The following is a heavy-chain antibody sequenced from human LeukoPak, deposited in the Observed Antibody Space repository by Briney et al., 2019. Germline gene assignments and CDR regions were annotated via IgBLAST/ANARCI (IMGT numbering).Heavy chain of an antibody. D-gene: IGHD3-10*01. CDR3: ARHGKDITMVRGVTLDAFDI. CDR1: GGSISRHY. Sequence: SETLSLTCTVSGGSISRHYWSWIRQPPGKGLEWIGYIYYSGSTNYNPSLKSRVTISVDTSKNQFSLKLSSVTAADTAVYYCARHGKDITMVRGVTLDAFDIWGQGTMVTVSS. CDR2: IYYSGST. J-gene: IGHJ3*02. V-gene: IGHV4-59*08.